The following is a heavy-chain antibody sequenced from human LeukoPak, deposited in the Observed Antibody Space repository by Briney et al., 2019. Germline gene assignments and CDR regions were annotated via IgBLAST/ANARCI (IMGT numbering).Heavy chain of an antibody. Sequence: GGSLRLSCAASGFTFSSYWMHWVRQAPGQGLVWVSRINSDGSTTTYADSVKGRFTISRDNAKNTLYLQMNSLRAEDTAVYYCARDDYGGRGEFDYWGQGTLVTVSS. CDR2: INSDGSTT. CDR3: ARDDYGGRGEFDY. V-gene: IGHV3-74*01. J-gene: IGHJ4*02. CDR1: GFTFSSYW. D-gene: IGHD4-23*01.